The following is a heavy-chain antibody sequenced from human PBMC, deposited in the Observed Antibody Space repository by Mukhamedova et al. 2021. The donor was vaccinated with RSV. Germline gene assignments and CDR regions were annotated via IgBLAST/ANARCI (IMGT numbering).Heavy chain of an antibody. Sequence: GLEWVAVISYDGSNKYYADSVKGRFTISRDISKNTLYLQMNSLRAEDTAVYYCAKDQSQAYSSSWYFDYWGQGTLVTVSS. D-gene: IGHD6-13*01. CDR2: ISYDGSNK. J-gene: IGHJ4*02. CDR3: AKDQSQAYSSSWYFDY. V-gene: IGHV3-30*18.